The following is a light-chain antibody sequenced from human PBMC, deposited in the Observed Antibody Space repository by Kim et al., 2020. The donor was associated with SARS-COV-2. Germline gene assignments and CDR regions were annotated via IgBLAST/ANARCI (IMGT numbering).Light chain of an antibody. Sequence: ASVGERVTISCRASQNITNNLAWYQQKPGKVPKLLVYAASAWKSGIPSRFSGRRSGTDFTLTISNLQPEDVATYYCQKYDSAPLTFGQGTKVDIK. J-gene: IGKJ1*01. CDR1: QNITNN. V-gene: IGKV1-27*01. CDR3: QKYDSAPLT. CDR2: AAS.